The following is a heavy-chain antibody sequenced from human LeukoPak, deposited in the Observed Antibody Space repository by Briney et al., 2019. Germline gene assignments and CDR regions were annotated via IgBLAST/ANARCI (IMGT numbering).Heavy chain of an antibody. J-gene: IGHJ4*02. CDR3: TTGLSVAYCGGDCYFDY. Sequence: GGSLRLSCAASAFTFSSYSMNWVRQAPGKGLEWVGRIKSKTDGGTTDYAAPVKGRFTISRDDSKNTLYLQMNSLKTEDTAVYYCTTGLSVAYCGGDCYFDYWGQGTLVTVSS. D-gene: IGHD2-21*02. CDR1: AFTFSSYS. V-gene: IGHV3-15*01. CDR2: IKSKTDGGTT.